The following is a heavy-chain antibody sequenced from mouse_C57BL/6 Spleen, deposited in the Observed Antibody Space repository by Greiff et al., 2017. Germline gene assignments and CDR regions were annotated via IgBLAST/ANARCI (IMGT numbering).Heavy chain of an antibody. CDR1: GYTFTSYW. Sequence: VQLQQPGAELVKPGASVKLSCKASGYTFTSYWMHWVKQRPGQGLEWIGMIHPNSGSTNYNEKFKSKATLTVDKSSSTAYMKLSSLTSEDSAVYYCARSVGPPYYAMDYWGQGTSVPVSS. D-gene: IGHD1-1*01. V-gene: IGHV1-64*01. J-gene: IGHJ4*01. CDR2: IHPNSGST. CDR3: ARSVGPPYYAMDY.